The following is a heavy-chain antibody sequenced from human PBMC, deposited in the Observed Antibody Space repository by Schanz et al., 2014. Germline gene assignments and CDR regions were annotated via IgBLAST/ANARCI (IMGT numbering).Heavy chain of an antibody. J-gene: IGHJ4*02. CDR2: IRFDGSNK. Sequence: QVQLVESGGGVVQPGGSLRLSCAASGFTFSSYGMHWVRQAPGKGLEWVAFIRFDGSNKYYADSVKGRFTISRDNSKNTLYLQMNSLRAEDTAVYYCVREVGAAAGLAWGLDYWGRGTLVTVSS. V-gene: IGHV3-30*02. CDR1: GFTFSSYG. CDR3: VREVGAAAGLAWGLDY. D-gene: IGHD6-13*01.